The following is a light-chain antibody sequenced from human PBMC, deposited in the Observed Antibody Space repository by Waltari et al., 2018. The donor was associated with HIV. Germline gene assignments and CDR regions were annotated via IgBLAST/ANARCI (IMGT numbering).Light chain of an antibody. CDR3: QQTFSPPRT. Sequence: DINMTQSPSYLSASVGDRVTITCRASQNIINYLNWYHQRPGKAPKLLIVHASALQNGVASRFSGSGSGTEFTLSIAGLQPDDFGTYSCQQTFSPPRTFGPGT. V-gene: IGKV1-39*01. CDR2: HAS. CDR1: QNIINY. J-gene: IGKJ3*01.